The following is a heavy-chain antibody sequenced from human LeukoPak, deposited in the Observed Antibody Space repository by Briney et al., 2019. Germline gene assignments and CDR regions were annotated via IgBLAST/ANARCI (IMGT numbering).Heavy chain of an antibody. CDR3: AKGIAVAGRDY. CDR1: GFTFSSYS. V-gene: IGHV3-21*01. D-gene: IGHD6-19*01. Sequence: GGSLRLSCAASGFTFSSYSMNRVRQAPGKGLEWVSSISSSSSYIYYADSVKGRFTISRDNAKNSLYLQMNSLRAEDTAVYYCAKGIAVAGRDYWGQGTLVTVSS. CDR2: ISSSSSYI. J-gene: IGHJ4*02.